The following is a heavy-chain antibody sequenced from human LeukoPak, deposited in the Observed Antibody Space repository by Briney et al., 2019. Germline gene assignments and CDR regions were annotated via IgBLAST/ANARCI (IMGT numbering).Heavy chain of an antibody. J-gene: IGHJ3*02. V-gene: IGHV3-53*01. CDR1: GFTVSSNY. Sequence: GGSLRLSCAASGFTVSSNYMSWVRQAPGKGLEWVSVIYSGGSTYYADSVKGRFTISRDNSKNTLYLQMNSLRAEDTAVYYCARENSAYYYDSSGYAFDIWGQGTMVTVSS. CDR2: IYSGGST. CDR3: ARENSAYYYDSSGYAFDI. D-gene: IGHD3-22*01.